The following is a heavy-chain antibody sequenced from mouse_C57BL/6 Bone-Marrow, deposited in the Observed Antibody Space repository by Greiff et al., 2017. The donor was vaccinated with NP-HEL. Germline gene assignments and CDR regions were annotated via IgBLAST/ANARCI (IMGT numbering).Heavy chain of an antibody. CDR2: IDPSDSYT. CDR3: ARSARPRDYYAMDY. V-gene: IGHV1-50*01. J-gene: IGHJ4*01. CDR1: DYTFTSYW. Sequence: QVQLKQPGAELVKPGASVKLSCKASDYTFTSYWMQWVKQRPGQGLEWIGEIDPSDSYTNYNQKFKGKATLTVDTSSSTAYMQLSSLTSEDSAVYYCARSARPRDYYAMDYWGQGTSVTVSS.